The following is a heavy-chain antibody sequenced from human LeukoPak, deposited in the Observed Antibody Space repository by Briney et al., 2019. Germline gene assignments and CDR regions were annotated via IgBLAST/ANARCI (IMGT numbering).Heavy chain of an antibody. V-gene: IGHV4-4*07. D-gene: IGHD3-10*01. J-gene: IGHJ6*04. CDR2: IYTSGST. CDR3: ARERSRVWFGGDV. CDR1: GGSISSYD. Sequence: PSETLALTGTGSGGSISSYDWSWIRQPAGKGLEWIGRIYTSGSTNYNPSLKSRFTMSVDTYKNQSSLKLSSVTVADTAVYYCARERSRVWFGGDVWGKGTTVTVSS.